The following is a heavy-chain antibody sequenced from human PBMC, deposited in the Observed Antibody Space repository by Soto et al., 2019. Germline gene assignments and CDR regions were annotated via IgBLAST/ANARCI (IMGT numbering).Heavy chain of an antibody. Sequence: SVKVSCKASGYTFSSYSISWVRQAPGQGLEWMGGIVPIFGTTVYAPRLQGRVTITADGPTSTSYMELSGLTFEDTAVYYCAANSLGGGSQGDVWGQGTTVTVSS. V-gene: IGHV1-69*13. CDR3: AANSLGGGSQGDV. CDR1: GYTFSSYS. J-gene: IGHJ6*02. CDR2: IVPIFGTT. D-gene: IGHD3-10*01.